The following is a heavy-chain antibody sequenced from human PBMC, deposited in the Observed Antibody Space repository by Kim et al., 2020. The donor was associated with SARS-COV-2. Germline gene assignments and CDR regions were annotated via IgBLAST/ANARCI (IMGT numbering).Heavy chain of an antibody. CDR3: AKVSYYGSGSHPDDY. CDR2: ISGDGGST. CDR1: GFTFDDYA. Sequence: GGSLRLSCAASGFTFDDYAMHWVRQAPGKGLEWVSLISGDGGSTYYADSVKGRFTISRDNSKNSLYLQMNSLRTEDTALYYCAKVSYYGSGSHPDDYWGQGTLVTVSS. D-gene: IGHD3-10*01. V-gene: IGHV3-43*02. J-gene: IGHJ4*02.